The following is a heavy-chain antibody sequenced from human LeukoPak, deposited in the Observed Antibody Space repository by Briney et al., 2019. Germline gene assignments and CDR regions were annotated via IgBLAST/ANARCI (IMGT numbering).Heavy chain of an antibody. CDR1: GYTFTSYG. Sequence: ASVKVSCKASGYTFTSYGISWVRQAPGQGLEWMGWISAYNGNTNYAQKLQGRVTMTTDTSTSAAYMELRSLRSDDTAVYYCARAFEVLTGYYDYYMDVWGKGTTVTISS. CDR3: ARAFEVLTGYYDYYMDV. J-gene: IGHJ6*03. CDR2: ISAYNGNT. D-gene: IGHD3-9*01. V-gene: IGHV1-18*01.